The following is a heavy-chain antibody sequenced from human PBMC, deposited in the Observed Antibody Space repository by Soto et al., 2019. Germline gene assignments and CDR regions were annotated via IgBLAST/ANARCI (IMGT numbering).Heavy chain of an antibody. J-gene: IGHJ4*02. V-gene: IGHV4-30-2*01. CDR3: ASGKPNYFFDF. CDR2: IYRSGTT. Sequence: TLALTCVVSGGSISRSDFSWTWIRRPPGKGLEWVGYIYRSGTTYYNPSLKSRVSISLDKSKNQFSLNLTSVTAADTAVYYCASGKPNYFFDFWGQGPLVTVSA. D-gene: IGHD3-10*01. CDR1: GGSISRSDFS.